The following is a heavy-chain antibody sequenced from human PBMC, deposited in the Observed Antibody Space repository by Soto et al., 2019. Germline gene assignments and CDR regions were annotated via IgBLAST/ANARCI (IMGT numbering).Heavy chain of an antibody. CDR2: IYHGGTT. CDR3: ARGRPNFFGAGSELDY. Sequence: KASDTVSLTCTVSGHSDTTKDFFCSWLRQAPGRGLEWIAYIYHGGTTHYNPAFRSRVTMSVDTAKTQFSPNLASVTAADTAVYYCARGRPNFFGAGSELDYWGQGTPVTVSS. J-gene: IGHJ4*02. V-gene: IGHV4-30-4*02. CDR1: GHSDTTKDFF. D-gene: IGHD3-16*01.